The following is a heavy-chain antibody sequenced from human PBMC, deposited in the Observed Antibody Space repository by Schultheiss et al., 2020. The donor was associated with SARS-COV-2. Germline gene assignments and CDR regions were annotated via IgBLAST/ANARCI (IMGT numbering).Heavy chain of an antibody. D-gene: IGHD3-10*01. J-gene: IGHJ4*02. CDR2: ISSSSSYT. CDR1: GFTFSSYE. CDR3: ARGGRGYYGSGSQEFLFDY. Sequence: GGSLRLSCAASGFTFSSYEMNWVRQAPGKGLEWVSYISSSSSYTNYAYSVKGRFTISRDNAKNSLYLQMNSLRAEDTAVYYCARGGRGYYGSGSQEFLFDYWVQGTLVTVSS. V-gene: IGHV3-21*05.